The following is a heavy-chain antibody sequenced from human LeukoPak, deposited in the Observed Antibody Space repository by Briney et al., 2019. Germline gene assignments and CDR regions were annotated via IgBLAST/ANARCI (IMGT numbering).Heavy chain of an antibody. CDR1: GYTFTSYG. D-gene: IGHD3-22*01. CDR2: ISAYNGNT. J-gene: IGHJ3*02. Sequence: ASVNVSCKASGYTFTSYGISWVRQATGQGREWMGWISAYNGNTNYAQKLQGRVTMTTDTSTSTAYMELRSLRSDDTAVYYCARVAHYYDSSGYAHVAFDIWGQGTMVTVSS. CDR3: ARVAHYYDSSGYAHVAFDI. V-gene: IGHV1-18*01.